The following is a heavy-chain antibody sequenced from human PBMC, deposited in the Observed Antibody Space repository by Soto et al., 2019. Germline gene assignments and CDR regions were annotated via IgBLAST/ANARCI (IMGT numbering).Heavy chain of an antibody. Sequence: QVQLQESGPGLVKPSETLSLTCSVSGGSISNHYWSWIRQPPGKGLEWIGYIYYNGNTNYNPSLKSRVTMSVDTSRNQISLKLTTVTAADKAVYYCTRANWYSEYWGQGTLVNVSS. V-gene: IGHV4-59*11. J-gene: IGHJ4*02. CDR3: TRANWYSEY. CDR2: IYYNGNT. CDR1: GGSISNHY. D-gene: IGHD7-27*01.